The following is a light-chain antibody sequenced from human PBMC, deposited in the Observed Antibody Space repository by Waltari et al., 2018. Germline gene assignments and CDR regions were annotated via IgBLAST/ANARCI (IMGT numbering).Light chain of an antibody. V-gene: IGKV3-20*01. J-gene: IGKJ1*01. CDR1: QSISRY. CDR3: QHHFRLPAT. Sequence: IMLTQSPGPLSLSPGERATLSCRASQSISRYLAWYQQKHGQAPRLLIYGASTRATGIPDRFSGSGSGTDFSLTISGLEPEDSAVYYCQHHFRLPATFGQGTKVEIK. CDR2: GAS.